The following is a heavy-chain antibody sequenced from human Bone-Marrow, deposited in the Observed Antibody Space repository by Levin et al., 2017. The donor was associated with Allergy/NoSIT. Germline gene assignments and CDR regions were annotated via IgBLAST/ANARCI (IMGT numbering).Heavy chain of an antibody. V-gene: IGHV4-61*01. D-gene: IGHD3-16*02. J-gene: IGHJ4*02. CDR3: ARDRYDCGCGNYRYFDY. Sequence: SETLSLTCSVSGGSVNSKSVYWSWIRQPPGKGLEWIGYFYDSGSSNYNPSLSSRATISMDTSKNQFSLRLSSVTAADTAVYYCARDRYDCGCGNYRYFDYWGQGILVTVSS. CDR1: GGSVNSKSVY. CDR2: FYDSGSS.